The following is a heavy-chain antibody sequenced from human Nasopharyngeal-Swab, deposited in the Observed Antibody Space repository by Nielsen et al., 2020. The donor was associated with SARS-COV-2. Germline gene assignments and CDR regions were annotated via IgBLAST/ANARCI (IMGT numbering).Heavy chain of an antibody. CDR1: GFTFSTYA. J-gene: IGHJ3*02. Sequence: GESLKISCAASGFTFSTYAMHWVRQAPGKGLEWVTFIWYDGSNKEYADAVKGRFTISRDNSKNTVFLQVNSLRVEDTAVYYCATDAPGSGFALDTWGQGTMVTVLS. CDR3: ATDAPGSGFALDT. V-gene: IGHV3-30*02. D-gene: IGHD3-22*01. CDR2: IWYDGSNK.